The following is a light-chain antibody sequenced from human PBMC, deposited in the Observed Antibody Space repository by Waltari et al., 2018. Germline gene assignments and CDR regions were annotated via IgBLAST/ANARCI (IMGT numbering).Light chain of an antibody. J-gene: IGLJ1*01. Sequence: QSVLTQPPSVSAAPGQTVTISCSADSSKIGNNYVSWYQHFPGTAPKLLIYENNRRPSVIPDRFSGSKSGTSATLGITGLQTGDEADYYCGTWDASLGGIFGTGTKVTVL. CDR3: GTWDASLGGI. V-gene: IGLV1-51*02. CDR1: SSKIGNNY. CDR2: ENN.